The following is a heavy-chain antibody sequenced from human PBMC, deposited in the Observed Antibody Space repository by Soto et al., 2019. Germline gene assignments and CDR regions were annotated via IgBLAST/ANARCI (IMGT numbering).Heavy chain of an antibody. Sequence: SETLSLTCTVSGGSISSYYWSWIRQPPGKGLEWIGYIYYSGSTNYNPSLKSRVTISVDTSKNQFSLKLSSVTAADTAVYYCARGTPGRLRYFDWSFDPRGQRTPVTVSS. CDR3: ARGTPGRLRYFDWSFDP. V-gene: IGHV4-59*01. CDR2: IYYSGST. CDR1: GGSISSYY. D-gene: IGHD3-9*01. J-gene: IGHJ5*02.